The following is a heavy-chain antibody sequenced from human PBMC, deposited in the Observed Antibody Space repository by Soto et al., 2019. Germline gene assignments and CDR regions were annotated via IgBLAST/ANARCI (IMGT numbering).Heavy chain of an antibody. CDR3: ARSACSSTSCYFDY. J-gene: IGHJ4*02. V-gene: IGHV1-18*01. CDR2: ISAYNGNT. CDR1: GYTFTSYG. Sequence: ASVKVSCKASGYTFTSYGISWVRQAPGQGLDWMGWISAYNGNTNYAQKLQGRVTMTTDTSTSTAYMELRSLRSDDTSVYYCARSACSSTSCYFDYWGQGTLVTVSS. D-gene: IGHD2-2*01.